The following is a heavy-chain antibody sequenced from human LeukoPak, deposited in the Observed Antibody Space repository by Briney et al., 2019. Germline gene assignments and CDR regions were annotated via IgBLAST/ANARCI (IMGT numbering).Heavy chain of an antibody. V-gene: IGHV4-4*07. CDR1: GGSISSFY. CDR2: IYSSGTT. D-gene: IGHD1-7*01. CDR3: ARDSAPSDWNYDY. Sequence: SETLSLTCTVSGGSISSFYWSWIRQPAGKGLEWIGRIYSSGTTNYNPSLKSRLTMSVDTSKNQFSLKLSPVTAADTAVYYCARDSAPSDWNYDYWGQGTLVTVSS. J-gene: IGHJ4*02.